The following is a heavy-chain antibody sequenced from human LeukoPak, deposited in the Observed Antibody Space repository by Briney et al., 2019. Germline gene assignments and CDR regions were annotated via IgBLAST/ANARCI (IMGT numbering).Heavy chain of an antibody. CDR1: GGSISSYY. V-gene: IGHV4-59*01. J-gene: IGHJ4*02. CDR3: ARDLGGYYYY. D-gene: IGHD3-22*01. Sequence: SETLSLTCTVSGGSISSYYWSWIRQPPGKGLEWIGYIYYSGSTNYNPSLKSRVTISVDTSKNQFSLKLSSVTAADTAVYYCARDLGGYYYYWGQGTLVTVSS. CDR2: IYYSGST.